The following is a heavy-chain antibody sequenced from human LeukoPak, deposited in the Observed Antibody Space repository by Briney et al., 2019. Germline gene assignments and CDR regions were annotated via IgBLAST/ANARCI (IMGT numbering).Heavy chain of an antibody. CDR1: GFTFNNCG. D-gene: IGHD3-10*01. CDR2: ISSSSSYI. Sequence: PGGSLRLSCAVSGFTFNNCGMSWVRQAPGKGLEWVSSISSSSSYIYYADSVKGRFTISRDNAKNSLYLQMNSLRAEDTAVYYCARQRDSTRGYFDYWGQGTLVTVSS. J-gene: IGHJ4*02. V-gene: IGHV3-21*01. CDR3: ARQRDSTRGYFDY.